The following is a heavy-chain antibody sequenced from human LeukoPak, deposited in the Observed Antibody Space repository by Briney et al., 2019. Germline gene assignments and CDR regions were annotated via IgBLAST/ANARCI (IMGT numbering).Heavy chain of an antibody. Sequence: GSLRLSCAASGFTFSSYSMNWVRQAPGKGLEWVSSISTVSRYIYYADSVKGRFTISRDNAKSLLYLQMNNLRAEDTAVYYCARVIEDSGSYFCDYWGQGTLVTVSS. J-gene: IGHJ4*02. CDR1: GFTFSSYS. CDR2: ISTVSRYI. D-gene: IGHD1-26*01. CDR3: ARVIEDSGSYFCDY. V-gene: IGHV3-21*06.